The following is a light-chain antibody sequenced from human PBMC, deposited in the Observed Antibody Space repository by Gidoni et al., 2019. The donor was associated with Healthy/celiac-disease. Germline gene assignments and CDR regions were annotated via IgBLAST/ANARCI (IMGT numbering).Light chain of an antibody. V-gene: IGKV1-39*01. CDR2: AAS. CDR3: QQSYSTPFT. CDR1: QSISSD. Sequence: DIQMTQSPSSLSASVGDRVTITCRESQSISSDLNWYQQKPGKAPKLLIYAASSLQSGVPSRFSGSGSGTDFTLTISSMQPEDFATYYCQQSYSTPFTCGPGTKVDIK. J-gene: IGKJ3*01.